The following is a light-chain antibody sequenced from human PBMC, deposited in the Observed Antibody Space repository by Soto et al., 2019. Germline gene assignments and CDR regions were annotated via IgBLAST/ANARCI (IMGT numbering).Light chain of an antibody. CDR2: EVS. CDR1: SSDVGAYNY. J-gene: IGLJ3*02. Sequence: QSALTKPASVSGSPGQSITISCTGTSSDVGAYNYVSWYQQHPGKAPKLMIYEVSNRPSGVSNRFSGSKSGNTASLTISGLQAEDEADYYCSLSTTSSTLVVGGGTKLTV. CDR3: SLSTTSSTLV. V-gene: IGLV2-14*01.